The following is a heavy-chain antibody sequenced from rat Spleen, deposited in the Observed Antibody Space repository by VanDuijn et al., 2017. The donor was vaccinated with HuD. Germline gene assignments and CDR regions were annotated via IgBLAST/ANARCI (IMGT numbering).Heavy chain of an antibody. CDR2: IIYDDSRT. J-gene: IGHJ2*01. CDR3: ATRDGGYPY. V-gene: IGHV5S10*01. CDR1: GFTFSDYN. D-gene: IGHD1-11*01. Sequence: EVQLVESGGGLVQPGRSLKLSCSASGFTFSDYNMAWVRQAPKKGLEWVATIIYDDSRTFYRDSVKGRFTVSRDNAKSTLYLQMDSLRSEVTATYYCATRDGGYPYWGQGAMVTVSS.